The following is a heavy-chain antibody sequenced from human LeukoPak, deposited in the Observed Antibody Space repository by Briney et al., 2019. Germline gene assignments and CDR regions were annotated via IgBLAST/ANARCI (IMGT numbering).Heavy chain of an antibody. Sequence: SQTLSLTCAISGDSVSSNSATWNWIRRSPSRGVEWLGRTYYRSKWYHDYATSVKSRIIVNPDTSKAQVSLQLTSVTPEDTALYYCVREYNGGWDYWGQGSLVTV. V-gene: IGHV6-1*01. J-gene: IGHJ4*02. D-gene: IGHD2-8*01. CDR2: TYYRSKWYH. CDR1: GDSVSSNSAT. CDR3: VREYNGGWDY.